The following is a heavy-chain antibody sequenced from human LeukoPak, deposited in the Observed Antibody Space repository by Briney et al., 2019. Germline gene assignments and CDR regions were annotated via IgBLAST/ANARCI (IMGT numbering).Heavy chain of an antibody. CDR1: GGSISSSSYY. D-gene: IGHD3-9*01. J-gene: IGHJ6*02. V-gene: IGHV4-61*05. CDR3: ARFGHYDILTGYYNYYYYGMDV. Sequence: SETLSLTCTVSGGSISSSSYYWGWIRQPPGKGLEWIGYIYYSGSTNYNPSLKSRVTISVDTSKNQFSLKLSSVTAADTAVYYCARFGHYDILTGYYNYYYYGMDVWGQGTTVTVS. CDR2: IYYSGST.